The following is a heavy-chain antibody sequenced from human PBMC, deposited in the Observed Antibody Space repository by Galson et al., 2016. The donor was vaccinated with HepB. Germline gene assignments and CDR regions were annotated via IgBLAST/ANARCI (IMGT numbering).Heavy chain of an antibody. CDR1: RFTLSWYW. J-gene: IGHJ2*01. V-gene: IGHV3-7*01. Sequence: SLRLSCAASRFTLSWYWMSWVRQAPGKGLEWVANIKQDGSEKYYVDSVKGRFTISRDNAKNSLYVQMNSLRADDTAVHYCARAVLLVPSAPNSWYFVLWGRGTLVTVAS. D-gene: IGHD3-16*01. CDR3: ARAVLLVPSAPNSWYFVL. CDR2: IKQDGSEK.